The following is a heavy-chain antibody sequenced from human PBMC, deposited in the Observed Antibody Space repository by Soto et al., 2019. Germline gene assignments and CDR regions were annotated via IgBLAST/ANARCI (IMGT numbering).Heavy chain of an antibody. Sequence: QVQLQESGPGLVKPSQTLSLTCTVSGGSISSGDYYWSWIRQHPGKGLEWIGYIYYSGSTYYNPSLKSRVTISVDTSKNQFSRKLCSVTAADTAVYYCARWWSGSRQGFDPWGQGTLVTVSS. CDR3: ARWWSGSRQGFDP. J-gene: IGHJ5*02. D-gene: IGHD3-3*01. CDR2: IYYSGST. CDR1: GGSISSGDYY. V-gene: IGHV4-31*03.